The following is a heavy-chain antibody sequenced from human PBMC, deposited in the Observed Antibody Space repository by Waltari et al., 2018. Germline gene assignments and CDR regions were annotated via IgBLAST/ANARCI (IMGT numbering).Heavy chain of an antibody. V-gene: IGHV1-8*03. J-gene: IGHJ3*02. Sequence: QVQLVQSGAEVKKPGASVKVSCKASGYTFTSYDINWVRKATGQGLEWMGWMNPNSGNTGYAQKFQGRVTITRNTSISTAYMELSSLRSEDTAVYYCAREEYSSEDDAFDIWGQGTMVTVSS. CDR3: AREEYSSEDDAFDI. CDR2: MNPNSGNT. CDR1: GYTFTSYD. D-gene: IGHD6-19*01.